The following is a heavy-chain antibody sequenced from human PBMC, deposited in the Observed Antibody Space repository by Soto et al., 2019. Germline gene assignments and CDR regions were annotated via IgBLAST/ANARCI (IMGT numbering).Heavy chain of an antibody. D-gene: IGHD3-10*01. CDR3: ARAITNHAFDI. Sequence: RASVKVSCKASGGTFSSYAISWVRQAPGQGLEWMGGIIPIFGTANYAQKFQGRVTITADKSTSTAYMELSSLRSEDTAVYYCARAITNHAFDIWGQGTMVTVSS. CDR1: GGTFSSYA. CDR2: IIPIFGTA. V-gene: IGHV1-69*06. J-gene: IGHJ3*02.